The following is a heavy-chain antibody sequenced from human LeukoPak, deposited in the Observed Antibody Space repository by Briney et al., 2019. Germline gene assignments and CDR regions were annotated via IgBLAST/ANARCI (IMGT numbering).Heavy chain of an antibody. Sequence: KPSETLSLTCAVYGGSFSGYYWTWIRQSPGRGLEWIGEVHSSGSATYNPSLKSRVTISVDTSINQFSLKMNSVTAADTAVYYCARGQWFRAFWSRGTPVTVSS. CDR1: GGSFSGYY. D-gene: IGHD3-10*01. CDR3: ARGQWFRAF. V-gene: IGHV4-34*01. CDR2: VHSSGSA. J-gene: IGHJ4*02.